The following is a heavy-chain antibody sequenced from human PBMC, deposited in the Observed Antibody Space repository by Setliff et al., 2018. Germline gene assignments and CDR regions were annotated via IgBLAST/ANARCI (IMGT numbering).Heavy chain of an antibody. J-gene: IGHJ5*02. CDR2: INPSGGLT. V-gene: IGHV1-46*01. Sequence: ASVKVSCKASGYTLTNCYMHWVRQAPGQGLEWMGIINPSGGLTRYAQKFQGKVTMTRDTSTSTVYMEVSSLRSEDTAVYYCVRSGKFGMRFWFDQWGQGTLVTVSS. D-gene: IGHD1-26*01. CDR1: GYTLTNCY. CDR3: VRSGKFGMRFWFDQ.